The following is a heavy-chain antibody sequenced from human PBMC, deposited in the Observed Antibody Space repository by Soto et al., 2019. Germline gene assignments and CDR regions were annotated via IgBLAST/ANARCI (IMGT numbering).Heavy chain of an antibody. CDR2: IYYSGST. V-gene: IGHV4-39*01. CDR1: GGPISSSSDY. Sequence: SETMSLPCTVSGGPISSSSDYWGGMRQPPGKGLEWIGSIYYSGSTYYNPSLKSRVTISVDTSKNQFSLKLSSVTAADTAVYYCARQVYGSGADYGMDVWGQGTTVT. D-gene: IGHD3-10*01. CDR3: ARQVYGSGADYGMDV. J-gene: IGHJ6*02.